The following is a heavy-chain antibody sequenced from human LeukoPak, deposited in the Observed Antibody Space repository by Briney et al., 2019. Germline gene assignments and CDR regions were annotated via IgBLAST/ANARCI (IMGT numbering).Heavy chain of an antibody. CDR1: GYSFTSYW. D-gene: IGHD3-16*01. CDR3: ATWGLLVSDAFDI. CDR2: IFPGDSDT. J-gene: IGHJ3*02. Sequence: GESLKISCKGSGYSFTSYWIGWVRQMPGKGLEWMGIIFPGDSDTRYSPSFQGQVTISADKSISTAYLQWSSLKASDTAMYYCATWGLLVSDAFDIWGQGTMVTVSS. V-gene: IGHV5-51*01.